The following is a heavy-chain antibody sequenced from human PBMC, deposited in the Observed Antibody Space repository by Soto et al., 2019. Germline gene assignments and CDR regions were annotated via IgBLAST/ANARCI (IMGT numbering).Heavy chain of an antibody. CDR2: FDPEDGET. V-gene: IGHV1-24*01. J-gene: IGHJ4*02. Sequence: GASVKVSCKVSGYTLTELSMHWVREAPGKGLEWMGGFDPEDGETIYAQKFQGRVTMTEDTSTDTAYMELSSLRSEDTAVYYCATYAYYDSSGDSHFDYWGQGTMVPVST. CDR3: ATYAYYDSSGDSHFDY. D-gene: IGHD3-22*01. CDR1: GYTLTELS.